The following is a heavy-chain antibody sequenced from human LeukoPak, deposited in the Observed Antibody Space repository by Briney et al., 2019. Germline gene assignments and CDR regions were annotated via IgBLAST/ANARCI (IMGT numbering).Heavy chain of an antibody. J-gene: IGHJ4*02. CDR1: GFTFSTYE. CDR3: ARDQTASDIDY. Sequence: GGSLRLSCAASGFTFSTYEMNWVRQAPGKGLEWVSYISSSGDFIYYADSVKGRFTISRDNAKNSLYLQMSSLRAEDTAVYFCARDQTASDIDYWGQGTLVTVSS. V-gene: IGHV3-48*03. D-gene: IGHD2-21*01. CDR2: ISSSGDFI.